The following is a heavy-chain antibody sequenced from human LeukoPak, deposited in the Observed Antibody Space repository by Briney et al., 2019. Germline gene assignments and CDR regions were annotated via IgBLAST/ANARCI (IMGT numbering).Heavy chain of an antibody. CDR1: GYSISSGYY. CDR2: IYHSGST. V-gene: IGHV4-38-2*02. CDR3: ARDRVLLWFGEPPGVFDI. Sequence: SETLSLTCTVSGYSISSGYYWGWIRQPPGKGLEWIGSIYHSGSTYYNPSLKSRVTISVDTSKNQFSLKLSSVTAADTAVYYCARDRVLLWFGEPPGVFDIWGQGTMVTVSS. J-gene: IGHJ3*02. D-gene: IGHD3-10*01.